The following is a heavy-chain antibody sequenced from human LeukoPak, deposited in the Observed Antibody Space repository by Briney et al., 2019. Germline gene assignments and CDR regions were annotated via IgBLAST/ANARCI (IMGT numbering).Heavy chain of an antibody. Sequence: SETLSPTCTVSGYSITSSYYWAWIRQPPGKGLEWIASISHSGTTYYNPSLKSRVTISVDTSKNQFSLKLSSVTAADTAVYYCATPGAAGLNWYFDLWGRGTLVTVSS. CDR3: ATPGAAGLNWYFDL. CDR2: ISHSGTT. V-gene: IGHV4-38-2*02. J-gene: IGHJ2*01. CDR1: GYSITSSYY. D-gene: IGHD6-13*01.